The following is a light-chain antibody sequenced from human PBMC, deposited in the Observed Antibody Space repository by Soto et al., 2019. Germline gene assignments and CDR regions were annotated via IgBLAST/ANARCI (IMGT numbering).Light chain of an antibody. J-gene: IGKJ1*01. CDR1: QSIRSNY. V-gene: IGKV3-20*01. CDR2: GAF. CDR3: QQYGSSPVT. Sequence: EIVLTQSPGTLSLSPGERATLSCRASQSIRSNYLAWYQQKPGQAPRFLIYGAFRRATGIPDRFSGSGSGTDFTLTISRLEPEDFAVYYCQQYGSSPVTFGQGTKVDI.